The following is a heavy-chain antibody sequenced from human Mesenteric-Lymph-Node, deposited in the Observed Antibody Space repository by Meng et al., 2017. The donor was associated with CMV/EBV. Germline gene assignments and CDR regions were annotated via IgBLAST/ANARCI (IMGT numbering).Heavy chain of an antibody. J-gene: IGHJ5*02. CDR1: GFSFSDYY. V-gene: IGHV3-11*04. CDR2: ISNVGTTI. D-gene: IGHD5-12*01. CDR3: ARAWFSGYDTGLLGS. Sequence: GGSLRLSCAASGFSFSDYYMSWIRQAPGKGLEWVSHISNVGTTIYYADSMKGRFTISRDNAKNSLYLHMKSLRVEDTAVYYCARAWFSGYDTGLLGSWGQGTLVTVSS.